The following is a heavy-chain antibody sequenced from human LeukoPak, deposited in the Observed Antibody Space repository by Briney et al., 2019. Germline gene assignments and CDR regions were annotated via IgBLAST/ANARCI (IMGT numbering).Heavy chain of an antibody. CDR1: GFTFNDYY. Sequence: NTGGSLRLSCAASGFTFNDYYMSWIRQAPGKGLEWLSYINIGGTNTHYADSVKGRFTISRDNAKKCLYLEMNNLRAEDTAVYYCATDGAGFDTWGQGVLVTVSS. CDR3: ATDGAGFDT. J-gene: IGHJ5*02. CDR2: INIGGTNT. V-gene: IGHV3-11*01.